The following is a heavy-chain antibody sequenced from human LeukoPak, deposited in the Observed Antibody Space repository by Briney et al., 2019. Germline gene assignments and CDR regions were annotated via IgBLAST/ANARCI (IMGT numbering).Heavy chain of an antibody. CDR3: ARDLLEWYFDY. J-gene: IGHJ4*02. V-gene: IGHV3-66*01. CDR1: GLTVSSTY. D-gene: IGHD3-3*01. CDR2: IYSGGST. Sequence: GGSLRLSCAASGLTVSSTYMSWVRQTPGKGLEWVSVIYSGGSTYYADSVKGRFTISRDNSKKTLYLQMNSLRAEDTAVYYCARDLLEWYFDYWGQGTLVTVSS.